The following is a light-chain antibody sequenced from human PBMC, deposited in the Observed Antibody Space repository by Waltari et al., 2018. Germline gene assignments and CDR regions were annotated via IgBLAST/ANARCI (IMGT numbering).Light chain of an antibody. J-gene: IGLJ2*01. CDR2: GKN. CDR3: SSRELSGHVV. CDR1: ILRSYY. Sequence: SSDLTQAPDVSVALGQTVRLTCQGDILRSYYGNWCRQKPGQAPELVIYGKNNRPSGIPDRFSASSSENTASLIITGAQAEDEADYYCSSRELSGHVVFGGGTRLTVL. V-gene: IGLV3-19*01.